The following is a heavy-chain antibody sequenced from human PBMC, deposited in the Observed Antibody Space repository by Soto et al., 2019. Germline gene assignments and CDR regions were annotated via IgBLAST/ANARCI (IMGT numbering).Heavy chain of an antibody. V-gene: IGHV3-9*01. CDR1: GFTFDDYA. CDR2: ISWSSGSI. Sequence: EVQLVESGGGLVQPGRSLRLSCAASGFTFDDYAMHWVRQAPGKGLEWVSGISWSSGSIDYADSVKGRFTISRDNAKKSLYLHMNSLKAEDTALCYCAKDWCSSTSCYVDYWGQGTLVTVSS. CDR3: AKDWCSSTSCYVDY. J-gene: IGHJ4*02. D-gene: IGHD2-2*01.